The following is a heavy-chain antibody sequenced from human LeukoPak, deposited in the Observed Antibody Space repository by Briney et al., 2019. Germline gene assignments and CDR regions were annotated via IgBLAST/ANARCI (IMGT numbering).Heavy chain of an antibody. D-gene: IGHD2-15*01. CDR2: ISGSSNTI. V-gene: IGHV3-48*01. Sequence: GGSLRLSCAASGFTFSSYSMNWVRQAPGKGLEWVSYISGSSNTIYYADSVKGRFTISRDNAKNSLYLQMNSLRAEDTAVYYCARVFKEIVVVYTGTAYYYGMDVWGQGTTVTVSS. CDR1: GFTFSSYS. J-gene: IGHJ6*02. CDR3: ARVFKEIVVVYTGTAYYYGMDV.